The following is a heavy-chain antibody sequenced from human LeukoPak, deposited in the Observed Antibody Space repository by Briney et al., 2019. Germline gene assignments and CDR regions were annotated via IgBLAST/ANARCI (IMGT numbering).Heavy chain of an antibody. D-gene: IGHD3-10*01. CDR1: GYTFTGYY. Sequence: ASVKVSCKASGYTFTGYYMHWVRQAPGQGLEWMGWINPNSGGTNYAQKFQGRVTMTRDTSISTAYMELSRLRSDDTAVYCCARDKRRTMVRGVIITFNYWGQGTLVTVSS. J-gene: IGHJ4*02. V-gene: IGHV1-2*02. CDR3: ARDKRRTMVRGVIITFNY. CDR2: INPNSGGT.